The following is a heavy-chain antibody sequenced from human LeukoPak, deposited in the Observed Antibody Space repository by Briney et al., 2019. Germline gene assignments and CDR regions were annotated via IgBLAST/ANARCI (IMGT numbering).Heavy chain of an antibody. V-gene: IGHV3-21*04. Sequence: GGSLRLSCAASGFTFDDYGMSWVRQAPGKGLEWVSSISSSSSYIYYADSVKGRFTISRDNAKNSLYLQMNSLRAEDTAVYYCARDHGYYDILTGYYVNWGQGTLVTVSS. CDR2: ISSSSSYI. D-gene: IGHD3-9*01. CDR1: GFTFDDYG. CDR3: ARDHGYYDILTGYYVN. J-gene: IGHJ4*02.